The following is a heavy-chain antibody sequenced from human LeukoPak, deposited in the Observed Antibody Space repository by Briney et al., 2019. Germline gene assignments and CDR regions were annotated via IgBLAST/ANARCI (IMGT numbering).Heavy chain of an antibody. J-gene: IGHJ4*02. CDR3: ARGSNSSSGYYYAPYFDY. V-gene: IGHV1-69*13. CDR1: GGTFSSYA. D-gene: IGHD3-22*01. Sequence: SVKVSCKASGGTFSSYAISWVRQAPGQGLEWMGGIIPIFGTANYAQKFQGRVTITADESTSTAYMELSSLRSEDTAVYYCARGSNSSSGYYYAPYFDYWGQGTLVTVSS. CDR2: IIPIFGTA.